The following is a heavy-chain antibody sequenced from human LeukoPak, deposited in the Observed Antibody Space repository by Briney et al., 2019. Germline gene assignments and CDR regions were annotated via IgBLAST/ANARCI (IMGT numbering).Heavy chain of an antibody. CDR2: INHSGST. CDR3: ARTYYHGDLGDDAFDI. Sequence: SETLSLTCTVSGGSISSYYWSWIRQPPGKGLEWIGEINHSGSTNYNPSLKSRVTISVDTSKNQFSLKLSSVTAADTAVYYCARTYYHGDLGDDAFDIWGQGTMVTVSS. J-gene: IGHJ3*02. CDR1: GGSISSYY. V-gene: IGHV4-59*01. D-gene: IGHD4-17*01.